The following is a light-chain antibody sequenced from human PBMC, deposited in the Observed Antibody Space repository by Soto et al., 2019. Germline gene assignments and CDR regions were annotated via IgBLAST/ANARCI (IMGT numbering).Light chain of an antibody. CDR2: AAS. J-gene: IGKJ3*01. V-gene: IGKV1-39*01. CDR3: QQSYSTPIFT. CDR1: QSISSY. Sequence: DIQMTQSPSSLSASXXXRVTITCRASQSISSYLNWYQQKPGKAPKLLIYAASSLQSGVPSRFSGSVSGTDFTLTISSLQPEDFATYYCQQSYSTPIFTFGPGTKVDIK.